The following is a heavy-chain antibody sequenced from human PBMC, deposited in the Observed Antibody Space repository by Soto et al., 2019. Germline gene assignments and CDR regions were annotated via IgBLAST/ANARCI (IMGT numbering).Heavy chain of an antibody. CDR3: AARGGGGGY. D-gene: IGHD3-10*01. CDR2: IYSGGYT. CDR1: GFTVSNNY. V-gene: IGHV3-53*01. J-gene: IGHJ4*02. Sequence: EVQLVESGGGLIQPGGSLRLSCAVSGFTVSNNYMSWVRQAPGKGLEGVSVIYSGGYTAYGDSVKGRFTISRDNSKKTSYLKVNSLGADSRALYYWAARGGGGGYWGQGTLVTVSS.